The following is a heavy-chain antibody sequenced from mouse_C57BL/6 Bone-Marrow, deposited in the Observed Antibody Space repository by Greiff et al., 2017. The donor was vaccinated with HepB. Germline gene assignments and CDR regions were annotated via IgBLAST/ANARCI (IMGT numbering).Heavy chain of an antibody. V-gene: IGHV6-3*01. D-gene: IGHD2-3*01. CDR2: IRLKSDNYAT. J-gene: IGHJ4*01. Sequence: EVKLMESGGGLVQPGGSMKLSCVASGFTFSNYWMNWVRQSPEKGLEWVAQIRLKSDNYATHYAESVKGRFTISRDDSKSSVYLQMNNLRAEDTGIYYCTEDDGYSLYAMDYWGQGTSVTVSS. CDR3: TEDDGYSLYAMDY. CDR1: GFTFSNYW.